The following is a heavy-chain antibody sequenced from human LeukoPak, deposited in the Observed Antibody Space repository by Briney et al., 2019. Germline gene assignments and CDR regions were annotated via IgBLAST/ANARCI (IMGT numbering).Heavy chain of an antibody. CDR1: GFTFSSYG. CDR3: ARESCSGGSCYWFDP. V-gene: IGHV3-33*01. CDR2: IWYDGSNK. D-gene: IGHD2-15*01. J-gene: IGHJ5*02. Sequence: GGSLRLSCAASGFTFSSYGMHWVRQAPGKGLEWVAVIWYDGSNKYYADSVKGRFTISRDNSKNTLYLQMNSLRAEDTAVYYCARESCSGGSCYWFDPWGQGTLVTVSS.